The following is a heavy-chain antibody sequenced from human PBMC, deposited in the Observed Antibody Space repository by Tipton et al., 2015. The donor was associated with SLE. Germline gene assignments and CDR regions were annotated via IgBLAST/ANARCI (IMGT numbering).Heavy chain of an antibody. J-gene: IGHJ3*02. Sequence: LVKPTETLSLTCTVSGGSISSGEHYWSWIRQPPGKGLEWIGYIFYSGSTYYNPSLKSRVTISVDTSKNQFSLKLSSVTAADTAVYYCARARWYSSGSAMGDAFDIWGQGTMVTVSS. CDR1: GGSISSGEHY. V-gene: IGHV4-30-4*01. D-gene: IGHD6-19*01. CDR3: ARARWYSSGSAMGDAFDI. CDR2: IFYSGST.